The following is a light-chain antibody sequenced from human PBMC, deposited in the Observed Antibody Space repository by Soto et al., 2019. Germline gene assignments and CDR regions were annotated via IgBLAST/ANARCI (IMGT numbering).Light chain of an antibody. CDR2: EVT. CDR3: YSYRTTSTLGV. J-gene: IGLJ3*02. V-gene: IGLV2-14*01. CDR1: SNDVGFYNY. Sequence: QSVLTQPASVSGSPGQSITISCTGTSNDVGFYNYVSWYQQHPGRAPKLLIYEVTNRPSGVSDRFSASKSGNTASLTISGLQAEDEADYFCYSYRTTSTLGVFGGGTQLTVL.